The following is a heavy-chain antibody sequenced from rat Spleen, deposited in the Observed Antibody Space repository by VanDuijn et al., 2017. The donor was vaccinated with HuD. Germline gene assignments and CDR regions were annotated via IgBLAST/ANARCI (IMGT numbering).Heavy chain of an antibody. CDR3: ARQGTRWYYFDY. CDR2: ISYDASST. D-gene: IGHD1-1*01. V-gene: IGHV5-29*01. CDR1: GFTFSDYY. Sequence: EVQLVESDGGLVQPGRSLKLSCAASGFTFSDYYMAWVRQAPTRGLEWVATISYDASSTYYRDSVKGRFTISRDNAKSTLYLQMDSLRSEDTATYYCARQGTRWYYFDYWGQGVMVTVSS. J-gene: IGHJ2*01.